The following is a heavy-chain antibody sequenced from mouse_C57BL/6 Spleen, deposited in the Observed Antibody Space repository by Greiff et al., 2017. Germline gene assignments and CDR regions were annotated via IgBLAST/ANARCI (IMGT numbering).Heavy chain of an antibody. Sequence: QVQLKESGAELVRPGTSVKVSCKASGYAFTNYLIEWVKQRPGQGLEWIGVINPGSGGTNYNEKFKGKATRTADKSSSTAYMQLSSLTSEDSAVYCCARSWLLRRLYWYFDVWGTGTTVTVSS. D-gene: IGHD2-3*01. CDR2: INPGSGGT. CDR1: GYAFTNYL. CDR3: ARSWLLRRLYWYFDV. V-gene: IGHV1-54*01. J-gene: IGHJ1*03.